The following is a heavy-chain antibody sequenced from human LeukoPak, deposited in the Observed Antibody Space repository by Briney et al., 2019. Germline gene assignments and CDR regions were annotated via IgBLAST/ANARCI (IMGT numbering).Heavy chain of an antibody. D-gene: IGHD1-26*01. Sequence: ASVKVSCKVSGYTFTDYYMHWVQQAPGKGLEWMGLVDPEDGETIYAEKFQGRVTITADTSTDTAYMKLSSLRSEDTAVYYCATVNSGSFEGVDYWGQGTLVTASP. J-gene: IGHJ4*02. V-gene: IGHV1-69-2*01. CDR1: GYTFTDYY. CDR3: ATVNSGSFEGVDY. CDR2: VDPEDGET.